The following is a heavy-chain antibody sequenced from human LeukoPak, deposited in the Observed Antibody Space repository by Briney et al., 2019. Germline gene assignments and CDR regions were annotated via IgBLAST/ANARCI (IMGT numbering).Heavy chain of an antibody. Sequence: PGGSLRLSCAASGFTFSSYWMSWVRQAPGKGLEWVSAISGSGGSTYYADSVKGRFTISRDNSKNTLYLQMNSLRAEDTAVYYCASPVLRYFDWLPLRYYYGMDVWGQGTTVTVSS. CDR1: GFTFSSYW. CDR2: ISGSGGST. D-gene: IGHD3-9*01. J-gene: IGHJ6*02. V-gene: IGHV3-23*01. CDR3: ASPVLRYFDWLPLRYYYGMDV.